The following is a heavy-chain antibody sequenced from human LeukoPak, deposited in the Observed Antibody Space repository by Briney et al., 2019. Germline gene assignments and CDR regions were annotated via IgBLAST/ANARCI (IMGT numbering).Heavy chain of an antibody. CDR3: ARDSYPNRWFDP. V-gene: IGHV1-2*02. CDR1: GNTLTELS. J-gene: IGHJ5*02. D-gene: IGHD1-14*01. CDR2: INPNSGGT. Sequence: ASVKVSCKVSGNTLTELSMHWVRQTHGKGLEWMGWINPNSGGTNYAQKFQGRVTMTRDTSISTAYMELSRLRSDDAAVYYCARDSYPNRWFDPWGQGTLVTVSS.